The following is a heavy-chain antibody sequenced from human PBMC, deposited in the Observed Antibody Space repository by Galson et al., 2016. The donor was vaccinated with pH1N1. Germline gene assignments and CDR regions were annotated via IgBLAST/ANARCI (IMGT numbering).Heavy chain of an antibody. CDR2: IYYSGST. J-gene: IGHJ4*02. D-gene: IGHD3-10*01. CDR3: ARARKITRQTFWATADALRGGSGRFDY. Sequence: LSLTCTVSGGSISTSNFYWGWIRQSPGKGLEWIGNIYYSGSTYYNPSLKSRVTISVDTSKKQFSLNLNSVTAADTAVHYCARARKITRQTFWATADALRGGSGRFDYWGQGTLVTVSS. V-gene: IGHV4-39*07. CDR1: GGSISTSNFY.